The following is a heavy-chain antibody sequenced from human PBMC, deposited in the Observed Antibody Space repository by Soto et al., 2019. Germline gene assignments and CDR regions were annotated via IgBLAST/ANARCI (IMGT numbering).Heavy chain of an antibody. J-gene: IGHJ4*02. CDR1: GYTFTGYY. CDR3: ARRRVGGNSEGFDY. Sequence: QVQLVQSGAEVKKPGALVKVSCKASGYTFTGYYMHWVRQAPGQGLEWMGWINPNSGGTNYAQKFQGWVTMTRDTSISTAYMELSRLRSDDTAVYYCARRRVGGNSEGFDYWGQGTLVTVSS. D-gene: IGHD2-21*02. CDR2: INPNSGGT. V-gene: IGHV1-2*04.